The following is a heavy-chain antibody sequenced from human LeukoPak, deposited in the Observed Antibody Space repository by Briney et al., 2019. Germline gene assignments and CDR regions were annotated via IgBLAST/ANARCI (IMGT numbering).Heavy chain of an antibody. CDR1: GDSVSSNSAA. V-gene: IGHV6-1*01. CDR3: AGDLWSGSYYYFDY. J-gene: IGHJ4*02. D-gene: IGHD1-26*01. CDR2: TYYRSKWSS. Sequence: SQTLSLTCAISGDSVSSNSAAWNWIRQSPSRGLEWLGRTYYRSKWSSDCAVSVKNRITINPDTSKNQFSLHLNSVTPEDTAVYYCAGDLWSGSYYYFDYWGQGTLVTVSS.